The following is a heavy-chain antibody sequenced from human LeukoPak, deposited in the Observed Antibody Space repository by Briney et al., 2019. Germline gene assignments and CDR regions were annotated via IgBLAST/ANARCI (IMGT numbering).Heavy chain of an antibody. V-gene: IGHV3-53*01. Sequence: GGSLRLSCAASGSTVSSNYMSWVRQAPGKGLEWVSVIYSGGSTYYADSVKGRFTISRDNSKNTLYLQMNSLRAEDTAVYYCAREDSSGYYYAHWGQGTLVTVSS. D-gene: IGHD3-22*01. J-gene: IGHJ4*02. CDR3: AREDSSGYYYAH. CDR1: GSTVSSNY. CDR2: IYSGGST.